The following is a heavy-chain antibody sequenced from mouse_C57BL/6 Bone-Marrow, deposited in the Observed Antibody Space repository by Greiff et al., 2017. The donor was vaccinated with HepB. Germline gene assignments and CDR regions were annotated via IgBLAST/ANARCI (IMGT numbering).Heavy chain of an antibody. Sequence: VKLQQSGAELVRPGTSVKMSCKASGYTFTNYWIGWAKQRPGNGLEWIGDIYPGGGYTNYNEKFKGKATLTADKSSSTAYMQFSSLTSEDSAIYYCARNSNWYFDVWGTGTTVTVSS. V-gene: IGHV1-63*01. CDR3: ARNSNWYFDV. CDR2: IYPGGGYT. CDR1: GYTFTNYW. J-gene: IGHJ1*03. D-gene: IGHD2-5*01.